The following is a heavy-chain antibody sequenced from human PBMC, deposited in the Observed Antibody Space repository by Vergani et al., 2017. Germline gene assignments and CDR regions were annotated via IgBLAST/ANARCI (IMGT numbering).Heavy chain of an antibody. CDR3: ARGKDYDFWSGFYFDY. CDR2: MNPNSGNT. Sequence: QVQLVQSGAEVKKPGASVKVSCKASGYTFTSYDINWVRQATGQGLEWMGWMNPNSGNTGYAQKFQGRVTMTRNTSISTAYMELSSLRSEDTDVSYCARGKDYDFWSGFYFDYWGQGTLVTVSS. J-gene: IGHJ4*02. D-gene: IGHD3-3*01. CDR1: GYTFTSYD. V-gene: IGHV1-8*01.